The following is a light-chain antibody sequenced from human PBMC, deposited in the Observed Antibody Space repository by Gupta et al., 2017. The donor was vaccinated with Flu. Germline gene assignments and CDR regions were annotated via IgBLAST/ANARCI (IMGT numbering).Light chain of an antibody. Sequence: EIVLTQPPATLPLSPGERATLSCRASQSISSGSLAWYHQKPGQPPRLLIYGASNRATGIPDRFSGGGSGTDFTLTNSRLEPEDFAVYYYQHYSNSPPLIFGQGTRLEIK. CDR2: GAS. CDR3: QHYSNSPPLI. CDR1: QSISSGS. V-gene: IGKV3-20*01. J-gene: IGKJ5*01.